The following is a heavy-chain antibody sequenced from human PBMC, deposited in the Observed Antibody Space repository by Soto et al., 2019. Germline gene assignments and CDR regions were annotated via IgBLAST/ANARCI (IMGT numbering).Heavy chain of an antibody. D-gene: IGHD6-19*01. V-gene: IGHV4-31*03. Sequence: QVQLQESGPGLVKPSQTLSLTCTVSGGSISSGGYYWSWIRQHPGKGLEGVGYIYFSGSTYYNPSRNGRVTIPVATTRNHCSPNQSSRTAADPAWYSCARALRDSSDCYHGFPDYYYMDVWGKGTTVTVSS. CDR1: GGSISSGGYY. CDR2: IYFSGST. CDR3: ARALRDSSDCYHGFPDYYYMDV. J-gene: IGHJ6*03.